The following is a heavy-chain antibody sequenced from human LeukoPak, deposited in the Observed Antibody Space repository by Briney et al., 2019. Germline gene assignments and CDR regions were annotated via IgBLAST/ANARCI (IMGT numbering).Heavy chain of an antibody. J-gene: IGHJ5*02. CDR3: ARDLGNWFDP. V-gene: IGHV4-61*01. Sequence: SETLSLTCTVSGASVSSASYWTWIRQPPGKGVEWIAHIYNGVNTNYNPSLKSRVTMSEDTSKNQFSLKLSSVTAADTAVYYCARDLGNWFDPWGQGTLVTVSS. CDR1: GASVSSASY. CDR2: IYNGVNT.